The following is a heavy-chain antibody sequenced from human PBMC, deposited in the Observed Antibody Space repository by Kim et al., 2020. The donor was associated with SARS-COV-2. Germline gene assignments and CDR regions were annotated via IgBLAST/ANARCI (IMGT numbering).Heavy chain of an antibody. V-gene: IGHV3-30-3*01. CDR2: ISYDGSNK. J-gene: IGHJ6*03. D-gene: IGHD5-12*01. CDR1: GFTFSSYA. CDR3: AREGGYDVPYYYYYYMDV. Sequence: GGSLRLSCAASGFTFSSYAMHWVRQAPGKGLEWVAVISYDGSNKYYADSVKGRFTISRDNSKNTLYLQMNSLRAEDTAVYYCAREGGYDVPYYYYYYMDV.